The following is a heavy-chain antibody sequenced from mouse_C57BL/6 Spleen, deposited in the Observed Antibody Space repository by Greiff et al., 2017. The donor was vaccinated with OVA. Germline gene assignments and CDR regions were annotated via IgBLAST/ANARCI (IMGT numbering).Heavy chain of an antibody. J-gene: IGHJ2*01. CDR2: IDPSDSDT. V-gene: IGHV1-52*01. Sequence: QVQLQQPGAELVRPGSSVKLSCKASGYTFTSYWMHWVKQRPIQGLEWIGNIDPSDSDTHYNQKFKDKATLTVDKSSSTAYMQLSSLTSEASAVYYCARRDGGIDYWGQGTTLTVSS. CDR1: GYTFTSYW. CDR3: ARRDGGIDY.